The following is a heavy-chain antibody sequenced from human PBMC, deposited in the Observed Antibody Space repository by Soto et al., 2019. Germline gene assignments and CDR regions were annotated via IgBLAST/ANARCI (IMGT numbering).Heavy chain of an antibody. Sequence: QVQLQQWGAGLLKPSETLSLTCAVYGGSFSGYYWSWIRQPPGKGLEWIGEINHSGSTNYNPSLKSRVTISVDTSNNQFALKLSSVTAGDTAVYYCARAPRLGYCSGGSCYSGALDYWGQGTLVTVSS. D-gene: IGHD2-15*01. V-gene: IGHV4-34*01. CDR2: INHSGST. CDR3: ARAPRLGYCSGGSCYSGALDY. CDR1: GGSFSGYY. J-gene: IGHJ4*02.